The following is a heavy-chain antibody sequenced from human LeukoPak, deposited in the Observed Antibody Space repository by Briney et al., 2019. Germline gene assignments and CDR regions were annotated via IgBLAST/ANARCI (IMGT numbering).Heavy chain of an antibody. V-gene: IGHV3-23*01. CDR2: ISGSGGST. J-gene: IGHJ4*02. D-gene: IGHD1-20*01. CDR3: ETTYNWNYFDY. CDR1: GFTFSDYW. Sequence: GGSLRLSCVASGFTFSDYWMSWGRQAPGKGLEWVSAISGSGGSTYHADSVKGRFTISRNNSKNTLYLQMNSLRAEDTAVYYCETTYNWNYFDYWGQGTLVTVSS.